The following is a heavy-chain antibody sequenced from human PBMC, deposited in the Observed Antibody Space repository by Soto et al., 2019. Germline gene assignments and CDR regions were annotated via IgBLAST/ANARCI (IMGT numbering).Heavy chain of an antibody. D-gene: IGHD6-19*01. V-gene: IGHV1-58*01. CDR1: GFTFGSSA. Sequence: LVQSGPDVKKPGTSVKVSCKTSGFTFGSSAVQWVRQVRGQRLEWIGWIVVASGYSNVAQKFQDRVSLTRDLSTNTAFMELSRLTSEDSAMYYCAADVIGVAGDFDHWGQGTLVSVSS. CDR2: IVVASGYS. J-gene: IGHJ4*02. CDR3: AADVIGVAGDFDH.